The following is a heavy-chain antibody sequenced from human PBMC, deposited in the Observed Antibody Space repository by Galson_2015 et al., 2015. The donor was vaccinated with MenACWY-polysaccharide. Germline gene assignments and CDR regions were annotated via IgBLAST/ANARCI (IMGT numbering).Heavy chain of an antibody. CDR3: ARVPVYGDYVLDY. V-gene: IGHV3-66*02. J-gene: IGHJ4*02. CDR1: GFTVSSNY. CDR2: IYSGGST. Sequence: SLRLSCAASGFTVSSNYMSWVRQAPGKGLEWVSVIYSGGSTYYADSVKGRFTISRDNSKNTLYLQMNSLRAEDTAVYYCARVPVYGDYVLDYWGQGTLVTVSS. D-gene: IGHD4-17*01.